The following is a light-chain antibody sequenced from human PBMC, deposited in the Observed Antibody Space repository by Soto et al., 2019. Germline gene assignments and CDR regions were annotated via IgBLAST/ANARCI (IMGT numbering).Light chain of an antibody. CDR1: QGISSA. CDR3: KQYNGYSRT. J-gene: IGKJ1*01. CDR2: HAY. V-gene: IGKV1-13*02. Sequence: ALQLTQSPSSPSASVGDRVTITCRASQGISSALAWYQQKPGKAHKLLISHAYSLERGVQSRFSGSGSGTEFTLTIRSMQPDDFATFYCKQYNGYSRTFGQGTKVDIK.